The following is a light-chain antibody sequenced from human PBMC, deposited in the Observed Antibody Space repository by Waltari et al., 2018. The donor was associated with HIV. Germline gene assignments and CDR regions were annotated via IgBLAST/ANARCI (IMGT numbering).Light chain of an antibody. CDR3: QQYNSYSWT. CDR1: QSISSW. V-gene: IGKV1-5*03. CDR2: NAS. J-gene: IGKJ1*01. Sequence: DLQMTQSPSTLSASVGDRVTITCRASQSISSWLALYQQKSGKAPKLLIYNASSLKSGVPSRFSGSGSGTEFTLTINSLQPDDFATYYCQQYNSYSWTFGQGTKVEIK.